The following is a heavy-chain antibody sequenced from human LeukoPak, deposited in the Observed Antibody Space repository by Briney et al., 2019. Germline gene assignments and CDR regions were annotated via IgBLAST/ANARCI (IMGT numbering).Heavy chain of an antibody. Sequence: GGSLRLSCAASGFTFINAWMAWVRQAPGKGLEWVGRIKAKAHGGTIEYAAPVKGRFTISRDDSKNTLYLQMNSLKTEDTAVYYCAKDRVAAAGTDYWGQGTLVTVSS. J-gene: IGHJ4*02. D-gene: IGHD6-13*01. CDR2: IKAKAHGGTI. CDR1: GFTFINAW. CDR3: AKDRVAAAGTDY. V-gene: IGHV3-15*01.